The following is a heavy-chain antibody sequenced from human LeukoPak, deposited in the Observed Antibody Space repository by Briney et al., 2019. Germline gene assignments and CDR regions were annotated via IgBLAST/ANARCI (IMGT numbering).Heavy chain of an antibody. CDR2: IYYSGST. D-gene: IGHD3-10*01. V-gene: IGHV4-30-4*01. CDR3: ARGMKGLWFGESPFDP. Sequence: SETLSLTCTVSGGSISSGDYYWSWIRQPPGKGLEWIGYIYYSGSTYYNPSLKSRVTISVDTSKNQLSLKLSSVTAADTAVYYCARGMKGLWFGESPFDPWGQGTLVTVSS. CDR1: GGSISSGDYY. J-gene: IGHJ5*02.